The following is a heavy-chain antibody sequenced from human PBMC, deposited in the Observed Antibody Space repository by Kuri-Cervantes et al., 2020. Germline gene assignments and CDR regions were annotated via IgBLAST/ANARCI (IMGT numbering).Heavy chain of an antibody. J-gene: IGHJ4*02. CDR3: ARDVAAAGLDY. CDR2: IYHSGST. CDR1: GGSISSGGYS. D-gene: IGHD6-13*01. Sequence: LRLSCAVSGGSISSGGYSWSWIRQPPGKGLEWIGYIYHSGSTYYNPSLKSRVTISVDTSKNQFSLKLSSVTAADTAVYYCARDVAAAGLDYWGQGTLVTVSS. V-gene: IGHV4-30-2*05.